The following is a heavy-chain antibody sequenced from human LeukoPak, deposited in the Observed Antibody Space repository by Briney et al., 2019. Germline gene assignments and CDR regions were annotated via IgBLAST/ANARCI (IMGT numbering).Heavy chain of an antibody. CDR3: ARGSRWDYYGSGSYYPY. D-gene: IGHD3-10*01. Sequence: ASVEVSCKASGYTFTSYGISWVRQAPGQGLEWMGWISAYNGNTNYAQKLQGRVTMTTDTSTSTAYMELRSLRSDDTAVYYCARGSRWDYYGSGSYYPYWGQGTLVTVSS. CDR1: GYTFTSYG. V-gene: IGHV1-18*01. J-gene: IGHJ4*02. CDR2: ISAYNGNT.